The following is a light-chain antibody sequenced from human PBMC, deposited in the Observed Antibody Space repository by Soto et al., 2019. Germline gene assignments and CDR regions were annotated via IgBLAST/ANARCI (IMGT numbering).Light chain of an antibody. CDR3: QQYGSSLLIT. CDR2: AA. Sequence: VFTQSPCTLSLSPGERATLSCRASQSVSSRYLAWYQQKPGQAPRLLFYAAFRATGTPDRFSGSGSGTDFTLTIDRLEPEDVAVYYCQQYGSSLLITFGQGTRLEIK. CDR1: QSVSSRY. J-gene: IGKJ5*01. V-gene: IGKV3-20*01.